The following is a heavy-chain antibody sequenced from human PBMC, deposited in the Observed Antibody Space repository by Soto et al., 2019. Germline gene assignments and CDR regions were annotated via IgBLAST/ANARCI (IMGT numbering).Heavy chain of an antibody. CDR3: ASGPEQWLATYYYYGMDV. V-gene: IGHV1-18*04. CDR1: GYTFTSYG. CDR2: ISAYNGNT. J-gene: IGHJ6*02. D-gene: IGHD6-19*01. Sequence: QVQLVQSGAEVKKPGASVKVSCKASGYTFTSYGISWVRQAPGQGLEWMGWISAYNGNTNYAQKLQGRVTMTTDTATRTAYMEMRSLRSDDTAVYYCASGPEQWLATYYYYGMDVWGQGTTVTVSS.